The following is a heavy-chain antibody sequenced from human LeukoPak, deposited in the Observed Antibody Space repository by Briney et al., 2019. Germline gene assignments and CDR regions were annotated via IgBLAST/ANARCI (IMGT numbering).Heavy chain of an antibody. D-gene: IGHD6-13*01. CDR3: ARDSSSWAPDEYFQH. V-gene: IGHV4-59*01. Sequence: SETLSLTCTVSGGSISSYYWSWIRQPPGKGLEWIGYIYYSGSTNYNPSLKSRVTISVDTSKNQFSLKLSSVTAADTAVYYCARDSSSWAPDEYFQHWGQGTLVTVSS. CDR1: GGSISSYY. J-gene: IGHJ1*01. CDR2: IYYSGST.